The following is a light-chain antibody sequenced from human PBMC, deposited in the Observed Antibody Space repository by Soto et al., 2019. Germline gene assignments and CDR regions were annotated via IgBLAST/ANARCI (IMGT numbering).Light chain of an antibody. V-gene: IGKV3-15*01. CDR1: QSVSSN. Sequence: EVVMTQSPATLSVSPGERATLSCRARQSVSSNLAWYQQKSGQAPRLLIYDASTRATGIPARFSGSGSGTEFTLTISSMQSEDSAVYYCQQYNSWPPAYTFGQGTKLGIK. J-gene: IGKJ2*01. CDR3: QQYNSWPPAYT. CDR2: DAS.